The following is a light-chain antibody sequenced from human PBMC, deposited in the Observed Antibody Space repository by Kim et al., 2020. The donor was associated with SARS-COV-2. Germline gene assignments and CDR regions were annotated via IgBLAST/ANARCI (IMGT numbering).Light chain of an antibody. CDR1: QTIHNY. J-gene: IGKJ4*01. Sequence: PAERAALSCRATQTIHNYYASYQQKPGQPPTRLIYDESNNATGGPPAFSSSGSAANVTPIISSIEPQEYAVDYYHQRSNWPLTFGGGTKVDIK. CDR3: HQRSNWPLT. V-gene: IGKV3-11*01. CDR2: DES.